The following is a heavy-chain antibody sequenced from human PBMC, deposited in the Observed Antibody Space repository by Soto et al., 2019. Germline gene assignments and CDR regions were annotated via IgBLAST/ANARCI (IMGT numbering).Heavy chain of an antibody. D-gene: IGHD6-13*01. CDR2: IYSAGSA. CDR3: ARVPISSYHYLDY. J-gene: IGHJ4*02. Sequence: EVQLVESGGGLVQPGGSLRLSCAASGFTVSSYYMSWVRQAPGKGLEWVSVIYSAGSADFADSVKGRFTISRDNSKNTLYLQMSSLRAEDTAVYYCARVPISSYHYLDYWGQGTLVTVSS. V-gene: IGHV3-66*01. CDR1: GFTVSSYY.